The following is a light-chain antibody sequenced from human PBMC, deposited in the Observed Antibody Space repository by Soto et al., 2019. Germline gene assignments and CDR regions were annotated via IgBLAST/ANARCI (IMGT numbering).Light chain of an antibody. CDR1: QSVSNNY. J-gene: IGKJ1*01. Sequence: EIELTQSQVTLSLSQRERATLSCRASQSVSNNYLAWYQQRTGQAPRLLIYGASSRATGIPDRFSGSGYGTDFSLTISRLETEDFAVYYCQQYGVSPRTFGQGTKVDIK. CDR3: QQYGVSPRT. CDR2: GAS. V-gene: IGKV3-20*01.